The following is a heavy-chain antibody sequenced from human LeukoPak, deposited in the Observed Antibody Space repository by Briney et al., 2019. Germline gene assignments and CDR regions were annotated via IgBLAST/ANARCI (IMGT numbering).Heavy chain of an antibody. Sequence: SVKVSCKASGGTFSSYAISWVRQAPGQGLEWMGRIIPILGIANYAQKFQGRVTITADKSTSTAYMELSSLSSVTAADTAVYYCARPHYGDRNAFDIWGQGTMVTVSS. CDR2: IIPILGIA. J-gene: IGHJ3*02. D-gene: IGHD4-17*01. CDR1: GGTFSSYA. CDR3: ARPHYGDRNAFDI. V-gene: IGHV1-69*04.